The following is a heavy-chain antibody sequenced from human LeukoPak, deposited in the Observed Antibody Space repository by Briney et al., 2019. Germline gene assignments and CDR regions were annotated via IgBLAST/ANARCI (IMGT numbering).Heavy chain of an antibody. CDR3: ARGGDYYDSSGNIPYAFDI. V-gene: IGHV4-59*01. CDR1: GGSISSYY. Sequence: SETLSLTCTVSGGSISSYYWSWFRQPPGKGLEWIGYIYYSGSTNYNPSLKSRVTISVDTSKNQFSLKLSSVTAADTAVYYCARGGDYYDSSGNIPYAFDIWGQGTMVTVSS. J-gene: IGHJ3*02. CDR2: IYYSGST. D-gene: IGHD3-22*01.